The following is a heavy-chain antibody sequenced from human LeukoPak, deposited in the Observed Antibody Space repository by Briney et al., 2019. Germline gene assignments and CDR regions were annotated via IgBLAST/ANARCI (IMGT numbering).Heavy chain of an antibody. D-gene: IGHD3-3*01. J-gene: IGHJ3*02. Sequence: PSQTLSLTCTVSGGSISSGSYYWSWIRQPAGKGLEWIGRIYTSGSTNYNPSLKVRVTISVDTSKNQFSLKVSSVTAAETAVYYCAGGAYDFWSGDASGAFDIWGQGTMVTVSS. CDR3: AGGAYDFWSGDASGAFDI. CDR2: IYTSGST. V-gene: IGHV4-61*02. CDR1: GGSISSGSYY.